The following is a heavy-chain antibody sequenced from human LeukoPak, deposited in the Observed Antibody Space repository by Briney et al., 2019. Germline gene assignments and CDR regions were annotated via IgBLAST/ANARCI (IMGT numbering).Heavy chain of an antibody. Sequence: GASVKVSCKASGYTFTGYGISWVRQAPGQGLEWMGWISAYNGNTNYAQKLQGRVTMTTDTSTSTAYMELRSLRTDETAVYYCATARSYCSSTSCYAPDWFDPWGQGTLVTVSS. D-gene: IGHD2-2*01. CDR2: ISAYNGNT. V-gene: IGHV1-18*01. J-gene: IGHJ5*02. CDR3: ATARSYCSSTSCYAPDWFDP. CDR1: GYTFTGYG.